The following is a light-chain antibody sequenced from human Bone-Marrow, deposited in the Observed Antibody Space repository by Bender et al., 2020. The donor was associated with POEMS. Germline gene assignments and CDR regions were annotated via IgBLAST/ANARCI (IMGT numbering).Light chain of an antibody. CDR1: SSDVGGYNY. Sequence: QSALTQPPSASGSPGQSVTISCTGTSSDVGGYNYVSWYQHHPGKAPKLMIYDVTKRPSGVPGRFSGSKSGNAASLTISGLQAEDEALYYCSAWDDSLSGWVFGGGTKLTVL. J-gene: IGLJ3*02. V-gene: IGLV2-8*01. CDR2: DVT. CDR3: SAWDDSLSGWV.